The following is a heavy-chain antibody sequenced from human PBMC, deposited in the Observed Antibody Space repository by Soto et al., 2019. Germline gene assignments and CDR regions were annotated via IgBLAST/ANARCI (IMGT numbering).Heavy chain of an antibody. J-gene: IGHJ6*02. CDR3: ARVGITIFGVVTYYYGMDV. V-gene: IGHV3-23*01. CDR2: LSGGGGST. Sequence: PGGSLRLSCAASGFTFSSYAMAWVRQAPGKGLEWVSALSGGGGSTYYADSVKGRFTISRDNSKDTLYLQMNRLKAEDTAVYYCARVGITIFGVVTYYYGMDVWGQGTTVTVSS. D-gene: IGHD3-3*01. CDR1: GFTFSSYA.